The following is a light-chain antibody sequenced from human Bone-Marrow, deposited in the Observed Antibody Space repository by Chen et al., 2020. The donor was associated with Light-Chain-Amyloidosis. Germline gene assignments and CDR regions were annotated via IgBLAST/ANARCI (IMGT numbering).Light chain of an antibody. CDR1: SGSIATNY. Sequence: NFMLTQPHSVSESPGKTVIMSCTRSSGSIATNYVQWYQQRPGSSPTTVIYEDDQRPSGVPDRFSGSIDRSSNSASLTISGLETEDEADYYCQSYQGSSQGVFGGGTKLTVL. V-gene: IGLV6-57*01. CDR3: QSYQGSSQGV. CDR2: EDD. J-gene: IGLJ3*02.